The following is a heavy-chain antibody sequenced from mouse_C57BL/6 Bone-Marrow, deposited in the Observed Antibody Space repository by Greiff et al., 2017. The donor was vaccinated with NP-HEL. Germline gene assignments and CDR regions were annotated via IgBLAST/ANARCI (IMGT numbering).Heavy chain of an antibody. CDR2: ISYDGSN. Sequence: DVQLQESGPGLVKPSQSLSLTCSVTGYPITSGYYWNWIRQFPGNKLEWMGYISYDGSNNYNPSLKNRISITRDTSKNQFFLKLNSVTTEDTATYYCARGITTDWGQGTTLTVSS. CDR3: ARGITTD. J-gene: IGHJ2*01. CDR1: GYPITSGYY. V-gene: IGHV3-6*01. D-gene: IGHD1-1*01.